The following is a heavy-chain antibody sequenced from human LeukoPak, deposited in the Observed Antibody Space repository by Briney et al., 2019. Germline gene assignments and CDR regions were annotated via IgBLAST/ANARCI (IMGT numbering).Heavy chain of an antibody. CDR3: ARAPSYFGSGTYRGDSFDI. CDR2: IKEDGIEK. Sequence: GGSLRLSCAASGFTFNRYWMTWVRQTPGKGLEWVANIKEDGIEKNYMDSVKGRFTVSRDNAKNSLFLQMHSLRDEDSALYYCARAPSYFGSGTYRGDSFDIWGQGTMVTVSS. CDR1: GFTFNRYW. D-gene: IGHD3-10*01. J-gene: IGHJ3*02. V-gene: IGHV3-7*01.